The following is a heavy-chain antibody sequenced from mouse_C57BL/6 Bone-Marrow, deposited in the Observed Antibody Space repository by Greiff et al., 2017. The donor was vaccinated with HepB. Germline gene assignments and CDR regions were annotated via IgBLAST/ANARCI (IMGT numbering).Heavy chain of an antibody. V-gene: IGHV5-17*01. CDR2: ISSGSSTI. J-gene: IGHJ4*01. D-gene: IGHD2-4*01. CDR3: ARKDYDFNYAMDY. CDR1: GFTFSDYG. Sequence: EVQVVESGGGLVKPGGSLKLSCAASGFTFSDYGMHWVRQAPEKGLEWVAYISSGSSTIYYADTVKGRFTISRDKAKTTLFLQMTSLTSEDTAMYYCARKDYDFNYAMDYWGKGTSVTVSS.